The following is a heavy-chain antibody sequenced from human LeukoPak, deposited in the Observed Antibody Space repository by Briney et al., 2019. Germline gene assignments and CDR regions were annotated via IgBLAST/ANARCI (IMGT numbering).Heavy chain of an antibody. V-gene: IGHV3-21*01. CDR2: ISISSSYI. J-gene: IGHJ3*02. D-gene: IGHD2-15*01. CDR1: GFIFSGYS. Sequence: GGSLRLSCAASGFIFSGYSMNWVRQAPGKGLEWVSSISISSSYIYYADSVKGRFTISRDNAKKSLYLQMNSLRAEDTAVDYCARHGGYCSGGGCYGDAFNIWGQGTMVTVSS. CDR3: ARHGGYCSGGGCYGDAFNI.